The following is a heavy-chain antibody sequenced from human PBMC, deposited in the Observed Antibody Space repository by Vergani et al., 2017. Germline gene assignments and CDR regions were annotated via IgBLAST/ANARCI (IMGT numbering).Heavy chain of an antibody. J-gene: IGHJ6*02. Sequence: EVQLVESGGGLVQPGGSLRLSCAASGFTVSSNYMSWVRQAPGKGLEWVSVIYSGGRTYYADSVKGRFTISRHNSKNTLYLQMNSLRAEDTAVYYCARDRVDIVATTTYYYYYYCMDVWGQGTTVTVSS. V-gene: IGHV3-53*04. CDR1: GFTVSSNY. D-gene: IGHD5-12*01. CDR2: IYSGGRT. CDR3: ARDRVDIVATTTYYYYYYCMDV.